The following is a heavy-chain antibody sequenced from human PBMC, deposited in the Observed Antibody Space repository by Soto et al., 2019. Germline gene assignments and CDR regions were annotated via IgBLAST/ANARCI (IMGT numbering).Heavy chain of an antibody. CDR3: ARDQGIVLMVYAPLDV. CDR1: GFTFSSYA. Sequence: GGSLRLSCAACGFTFSSYAMHGVRQAPGKGLEWVAVISYDGSNKYYADSVKGRFTISRDNSKNTLYLQMNSLRAEDTAVYYCARDQGIVLMVYAPLDVWGQGTTVTVSS. CDR2: ISYDGSNK. J-gene: IGHJ6*02. V-gene: IGHV3-30-3*01. D-gene: IGHD2-8*01.